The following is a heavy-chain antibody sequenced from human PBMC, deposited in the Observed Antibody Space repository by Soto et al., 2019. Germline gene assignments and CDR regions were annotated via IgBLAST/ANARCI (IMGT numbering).Heavy chain of an antibody. Sequence: QITLKESGPTLVKPTQTLTLTCTFSGFSLSTSGVGVGWIRQPPGKALEWLALIYWDDDKRYSASLKSRHTITEDTSKYQVVLTMTNMDPVDTATYYCAHRPSYCSGGSCYSGFDYWGQGTLGTVSS. CDR3: AHRPSYCSGGSCYSGFDY. V-gene: IGHV2-5*02. CDR1: GFSLSTSGVG. D-gene: IGHD2-15*01. J-gene: IGHJ4*02. CDR2: IYWDDDK.